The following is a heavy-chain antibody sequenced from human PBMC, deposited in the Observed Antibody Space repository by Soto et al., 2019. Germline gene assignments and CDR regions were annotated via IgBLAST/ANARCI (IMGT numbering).Heavy chain of an antibody. J-gene: IGHJ5*02. D-gene: IGHD3-22*01. V-gene: IGHV1-46*01. CDR1: GYTFTSYF. Sequence: ASVKVSCKASGYTFTSYFMHWVRQAPGQGLEWMGIINPSGGSTSYAQKLQGRVTMTTDTSTSTAYMELRSLRSDDTAVYYCARDEDYYDSSGYLNWFDPWGQGTLVTVSS. CDR2: INPSGGST. CDR3: ARDEDYYDSSGYLNWFDP.